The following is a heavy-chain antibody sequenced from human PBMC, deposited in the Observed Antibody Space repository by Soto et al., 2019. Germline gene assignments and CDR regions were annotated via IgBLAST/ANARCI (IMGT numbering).Heavy chain of an antibody. J-gene: IGHJ5*02. Sequence: GSLRLSCTASGFTFGDYAMNWVRQAPGKGLEWLGFIRSKAYGGTTEFAASVKGRISISRGDSRSIADLELHSLKADDTGVYFCARAGNRFRTTNWLDPWGQGTLVTVSS. CDR1: GFTFGDYA. CDR2: IRSKAYGGTT. D-gene: IGHD1-7*01. CDR3: ARAGNRFRTTNWLDP. V-gene: IGHV3-49*04.